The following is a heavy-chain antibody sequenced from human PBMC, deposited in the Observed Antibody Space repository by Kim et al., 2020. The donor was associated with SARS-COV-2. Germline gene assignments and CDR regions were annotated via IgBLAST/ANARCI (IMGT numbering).Heavy chain of an antibody. J-gene: IGHJ3*02. D-gene: IGHD3-22*01. V-gene: IGHV1-69*13. Sequence: SVKVSCKASGGTFSSYAISWVRQAPGQGLEWMGGIIPIFGTANYAQKFQGRVTITADESTSTAYMELSSLRSEDTAVYYCTRWGENSDYYDSSGPDAFDIWGQGTMVTVSS. CDR1: GGTFSSYA. CDR2: IIPIFGTA. CDR3: TRWGENSDYYDSSGPDAFDI.